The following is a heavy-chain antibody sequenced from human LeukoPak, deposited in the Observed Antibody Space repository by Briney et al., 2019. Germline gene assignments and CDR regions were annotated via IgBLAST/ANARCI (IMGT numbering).Heavy chain of an antibody. CDR1: GSTFSSYG. CDR2: IRYGGSNK. CDR3: AKGGLRFLEWLLRKAFDI. D-gene: IGHD3-3*01. J-gene: IGHJ3*02. V-gene: IGHV3-30*02. Sequence: PGGSLRLSCAASGSTFSSYGMHWVRQAPGKGLEWVAFIRYGGSNKYYADSVKGRFTISRDNSKNTLYLQMNSLRAEDTAVYYCAKGGLRFLEWLLRKAFDIWGQGTMVTVSS.